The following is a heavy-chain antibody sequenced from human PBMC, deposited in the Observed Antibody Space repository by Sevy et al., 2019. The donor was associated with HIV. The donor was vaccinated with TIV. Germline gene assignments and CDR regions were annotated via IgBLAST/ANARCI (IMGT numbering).Heavy chain of an antibody. CDR1: GFTFSNAW. CDR2: IKSKTDGGTT. Sequence: GGSLRLSCAASGFTFSNAWMSWVRQAPGKGLEWIGRIKSKTDGGTTDYAAPVKGRFTISRDDSKNTLYLQMNSLKTEDTAVFYCTTEYHSGYWRSGGSCCHWGQGTLVTVS. J-gene: IGHJ4*02. CDR3: TTEYHSGYWRSGGSCCH. V-gene: IGHV3-15*01. D-gene: IGHD2-15*01.